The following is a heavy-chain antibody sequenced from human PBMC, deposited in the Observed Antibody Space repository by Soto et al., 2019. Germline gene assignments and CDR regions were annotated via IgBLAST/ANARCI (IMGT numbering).Heavy chain of an antibody. V-gene: IGHV1-69*13. CDR2: IIPIFGTA. CDR1: GGTFSSYA. J-gene: IGHJ2*01. Sequence: ASVKVSCKASGGTFSSYAISWVRQAPGQGLEWMGGIIPIFGTANYAQKFQGRVTITADESTSTAYMELSSLRSEDTAVYYCARGYCSGGSCFQTYWYFDLWGRGTLVTVSS. CDR3: ARGYCSGGSCFQTYWYFDL. D-gene: IGHD2-15*01.